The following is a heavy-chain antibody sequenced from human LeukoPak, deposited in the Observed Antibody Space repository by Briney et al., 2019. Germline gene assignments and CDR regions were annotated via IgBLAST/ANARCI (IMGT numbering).Heavy chain of an antibody. D-gene: IGHD1-26*01. CDR3: ARDSTPTYYSGTYYFEY. J-gene: IGHJ4*02. Sequence: ASVKVSCKASGYTFASYYMHWVPQAPGQGLEWMGIINPSGGSTTYAQKFQGRVTMTRDTSTSTVYMELSSLRSEDTALYYCARDSTPTYYSGTYYFEYWGQGTLVTVSS. V-gene: IGHV1-46*01. CDR1: GYTFASYY. CDR2: INPSGGST.